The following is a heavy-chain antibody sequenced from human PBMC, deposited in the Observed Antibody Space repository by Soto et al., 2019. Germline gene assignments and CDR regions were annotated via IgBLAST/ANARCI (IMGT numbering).Heavy chain of an antibody. CDR3: ARVPTTRIEVTGTDGYNRYYGMDV. V-gene: IGHV3-74*01. Sequence: TGGSLRLSCVASGFTLSNYLMHWVRQAPGKGLVWVSRINTDGDSRHYEDSVQGRFTISRDNAKNTLFLEMSSLRAEDTAVYYCARVPTTRIEVTGTDGYNRYYGMDVWGQGTTVTVSS. J-gene: IGHJ6*02. D-gene: IGHD6-19*01. CDR1: GFTLSNYL. CDR2: INTDGDSR.